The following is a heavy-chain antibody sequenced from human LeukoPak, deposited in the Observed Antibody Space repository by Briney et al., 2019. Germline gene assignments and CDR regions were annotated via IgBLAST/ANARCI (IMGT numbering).Heavy chain of an antibody. D-gene: IGHD1-26*01. V-gene: IGHV3-23*01. J-gene: IGHJ4*02. CDR1: GFTFSSYA. CDR2: ISGSGGST. CDR3: AKDFVGAPTLDY. Sequence: PGGSLRRSCAASGFTFSSYAMSWVRQAPGKGLEWVSAISGSGGSTYYADSVKGRFTISRDNSKNTLYLQMNSLRAEDTAVYYCAKDFVGAPTLDYWGQGTLVTVSS.